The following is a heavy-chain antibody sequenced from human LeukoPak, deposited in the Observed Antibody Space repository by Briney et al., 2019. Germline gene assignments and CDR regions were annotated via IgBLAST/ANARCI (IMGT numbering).Heavy chain of an antibody. D-gene: IGHD5-18*01. CDR1: GGSFSGYY. Sequence: SETLPLTCAVYGGSFSGYYWSWIRQPPGKGLEWIGEINHSGSTNYNPSLKSRVTISVDTSKNQFSLKLSSVTAADTAVYYCARGRGYGPYFDYWGQGTLVTVSS. CDR3: ARGRGYGPYFDY. J-gene: IGHJ4*02. V-gene: IGHV4-34*01. CDR2: INHSGST.